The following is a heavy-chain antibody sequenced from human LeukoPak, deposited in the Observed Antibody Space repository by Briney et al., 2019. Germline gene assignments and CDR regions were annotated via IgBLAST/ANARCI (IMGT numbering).Heavy chain of an antibody. V-gene: IGHV4-59*08. J-gene: IGHJ6*03. Sequence: PSETLSLTSTVPGGSISSYYWSWIRQPPGKGLEWIGYIYYSGSTNYNPSLKSRVTISVDTSKNQFSLKLSSVTAADTAVYYCARQYYYYYMDVWGKGTTVTVSS. CDR1: GGSISSYY. CDR3: ARQYYYYYMDV. CDR2: IYYSGST.